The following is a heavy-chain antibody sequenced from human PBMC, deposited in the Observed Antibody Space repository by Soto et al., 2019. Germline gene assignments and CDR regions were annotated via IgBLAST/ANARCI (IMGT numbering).Heavy chain of an antibody. CDR1: GGSISSGGYS. V-gene: IGHV4-30-2*01. CDR3: ARGRLCGSCNLPHFDY. J-gene: IGHJ4*02. CDR2: IYHSGST. D-gene: IGHD2-15*01. Sequence: PSETLSLTCAVSGGSISSGGYSWSWIRQPPGKGLEWIGYIYHSGSTYYNPSLKSRVTISVDRSKNQFSLKLSSVTAADTAVYYCARGRLCGSCNLPHFDYWGQGTLVTVSS.